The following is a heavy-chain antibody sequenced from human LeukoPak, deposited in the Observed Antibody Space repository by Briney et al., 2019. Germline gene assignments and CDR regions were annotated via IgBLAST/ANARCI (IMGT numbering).Heavy chain of an antibody. Sequence: PGGSLRLSCAASGFTFRLYVTTWVRQAPGKGLEWVSAITGSGGSIYYADSVRGRFTISRDNSKNTLFLQIHSLRAEDTATYYCAKHYGSGTYYNYFTYWGQGTLVSVSS. CDR3: AKHYGSGTYYNYFTY. V-gene: IGHV3-23*01. CDR1: GFTFRLYV. D-gene: IGHD3-10*01. J-gene: IGHJ4*02. CDR2: ITGSGGSI.